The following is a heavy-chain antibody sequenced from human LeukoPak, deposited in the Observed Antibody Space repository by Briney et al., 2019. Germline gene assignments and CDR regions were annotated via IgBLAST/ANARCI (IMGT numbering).Heavy chain of an antibody. V-gene: IGHV1-69*06. CDR2: IIPIFGTA. J-gene: IGHJ4*02. Sequence: ASVKVSCKASGGTFSSYAISWVRQAPGQGLEWMGGIIPIFGTANYAQKFQGRVTITADKSTSTAYMELSSLRSEDTAVYYCARSDVWGSLTPFDYWGQGTLVTVSS. CDR1: GGTFSSYA. D-gene: IGHD3-16*01. CDR3: ARSDVWGSLTPFDY.